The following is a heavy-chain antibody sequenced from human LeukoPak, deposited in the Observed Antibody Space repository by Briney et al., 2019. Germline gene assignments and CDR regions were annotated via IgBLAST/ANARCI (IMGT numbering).Heavy chain of an antibody. D-gene: IGHD5-18*01. CDR2: INHSGST. CDR1: GGSYSGYY. CDR3: ARARARGYRPY. V-gene: IGHV4-34*01. Sequence: SETLSLTCAVYGGSYSGYYWSWIRQPPGKGVEWIGEINHSGSTNYNPSLKSRVTISVDTSKNQFSLKLSSVTAADTAVYYCARARARGYRPYWGQGTLVTVSS. J-gene: IGHJ4*02.